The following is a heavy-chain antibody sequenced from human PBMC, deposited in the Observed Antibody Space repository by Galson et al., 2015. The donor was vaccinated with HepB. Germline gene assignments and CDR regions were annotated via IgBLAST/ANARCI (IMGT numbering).Heavy chain of an antibody. CDR1: GFTFSSYI. Sequence: SLRLSCAASGFTFSSYIMNWVRQAPGKGLEWVSSISSSSSYIYYADSVKGRFTISRDNAKNSLYLQMNSLRAEDTAVYYCARLGYGDYFDYWGRGTLVTVSS. J-gene: IGHJ4*02. CDR2: ISSSSSYI. CDR3: ARLGYGDYFDY. D-gene: IGHD4-17*01. V-gene: IGHV3-21*01.